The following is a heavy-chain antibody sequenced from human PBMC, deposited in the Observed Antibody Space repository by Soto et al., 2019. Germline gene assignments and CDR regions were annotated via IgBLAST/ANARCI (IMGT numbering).Heavy chain of an antibody. Sequence: QVQLQESGPGLVQPSGTLSLTCTVSGGSINGYWSWVRQPPGKGLEWIGEIHHSGSTKYNLSLKSRVTISIDKSKNQFSLNLSSVTAVDTAVYYCARHGGFYFDYWGQGTLVTVSS. J-gene: IGHJ4*02. CDR1: GGSINGY. CDR3: ARHGGFYFDY. V-gene: IGHV4-4*02. D-gene: IGHD3-16*01. CDR2: IHHSGST.